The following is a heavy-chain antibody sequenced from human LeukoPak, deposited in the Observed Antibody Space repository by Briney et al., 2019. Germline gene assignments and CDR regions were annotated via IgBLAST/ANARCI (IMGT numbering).Heavy chain of an antibody. D-gene: IGHD2-21*02. Sequence: SETLSLTCTVSGGSISSGGYYWSWIRQHPGKGVEWIGYIYYSGSTYYNPSLKSRVTISVDTSKNQFSLKLSSVTAADTAVYYCAREAYCGGDCPIDYWGQGTLVTVSS. CDR3: AREAYCGGDCPIDY. J-gene: IGHJ4*02. CDR2: IYYSGST. V-gene: IGHV4-31*03. CDR1: GGSISSGGYY.